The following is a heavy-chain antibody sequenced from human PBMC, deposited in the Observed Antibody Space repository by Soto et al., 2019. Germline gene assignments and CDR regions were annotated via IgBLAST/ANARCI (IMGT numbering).Heavy chain of an antibody. D-gene: IGHD3-10*01. CDR1: GGTSSGDL. CDR3: AKDYPTPRITMVRGVIRDYYAYYAMNV. Sequence: RALVKVARKAVGGTSSGDLISWLRQAHGQGLARMGGIIPICGTANYAQKFQGRVTITADKATSTAYMERSSLRSEDTAVYYCAKDYPTPRITMVRGVIRDYYAYYAMNVWGHAPTVTSPQ. J-gene: IGHJ6*01. V-gene: IGHV1-69*06. CDR2: IIPICGTA.